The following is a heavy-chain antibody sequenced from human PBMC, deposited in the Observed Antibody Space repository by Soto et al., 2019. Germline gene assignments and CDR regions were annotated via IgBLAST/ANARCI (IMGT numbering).Heavy chain of an antibody. Sequence: ESGGGVVQPGRSLRLSCAASGFTFSSYAMHWVRQAPGKGLEWVAVISYDGSNKYYADSVKGRFTISRDNSKNTLYLQMNSLRAEDTAVYYCASRFNSLYYYYGMDVWGQGTTVTVSS. CDR3: ASRFNSLYYYYGMDV. J-gene: IGHJ6*02. CDR1: GFTFSSYA. D-gene: IGHD1-1*01. CDR2: ISYDGSNK. V-gene: IGHV3-30-3*01.